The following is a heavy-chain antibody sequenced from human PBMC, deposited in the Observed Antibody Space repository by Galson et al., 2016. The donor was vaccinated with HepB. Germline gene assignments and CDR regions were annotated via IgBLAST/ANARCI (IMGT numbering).Heavy chain of an antibody. J-gene: IGHJ4*02. CDR3: ARDYNGVLY. CDR2: IYDSGYT. V-gene: IGHV4-59*01. CDR1: GGSISRYS. Sequence: SETLSLTCTVSGGSISRYSWTWMRQAPRKGLEWIGYIYDSGYTNYDPSLQSRVTISVDPSKNQFSLKLRSVTAADTAVYYCARDYNGVLYWGQGTLVTVSS. D-gene: IGHD3-10*01.